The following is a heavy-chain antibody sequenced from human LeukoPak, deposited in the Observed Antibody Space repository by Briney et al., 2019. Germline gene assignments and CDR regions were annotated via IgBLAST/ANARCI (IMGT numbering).Heavy chain of an antibody. Sequence: EASVKVSCKASGYTFIGYYMHWVRQAPGQGLEWMGWINLNSGGTNYAQKFQGRVTMTRDTSISTAYMELSRLRSDDTAVYYCARAGKLMITMVRGALASKKGFDIWGQGTMVTVSS. D-gene: IGHD3-10*01. CDR3: ARAGKLMITMVRGALASKKGFDI. CDR2: INLNSGGT. CDR1: GYTFIGYY. J-gene: IGHJ3*02. V-gene: IGHV1-2*02.